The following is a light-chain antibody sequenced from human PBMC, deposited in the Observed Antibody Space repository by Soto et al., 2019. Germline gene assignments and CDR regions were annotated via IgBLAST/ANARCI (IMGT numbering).Light chain of an antibody. CDR3: QQYCSAPWT. CDR2: AAS. V-gene: IGKV3-20*01. J-gene: IGKJ1*01. CDR1: RSVASNY. Sequence: EIVLKQSPGTLPLSPGERATLSCRASRSVASNYLAWYQQKPGQAPRLLIYAASGRATGIPDRFSGSGSGTDFTLTISRLEPEDFAVYYCQQYCSAPWTFGQGTKVEIK.